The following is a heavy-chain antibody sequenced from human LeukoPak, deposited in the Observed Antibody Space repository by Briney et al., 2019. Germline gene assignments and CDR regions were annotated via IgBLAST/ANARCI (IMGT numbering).Heavy chain of an antibody. V-gene: IGHV4-31*03. CDR1: GGIISSGGYY. CDR3: ARGRGSTSWDFDL. J-gene: IGHJ2*01. Sequence: SETLSLTCTVSGGIISSGGYYWSWIRQHPGKGLEWIGYIYYSGSTYYNPSLKSRVTISVDTSKNQFSLKLSSVTAADTAVYYCARGRGSTSWDFDLWGRGTLVTVSS. D-gene: IGHD2-2*01. CDR2: IYYSGST.